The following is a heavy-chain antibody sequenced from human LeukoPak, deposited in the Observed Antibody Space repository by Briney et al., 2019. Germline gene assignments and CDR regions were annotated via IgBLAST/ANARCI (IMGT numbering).Heavy chain of an antibody. CDR3: ARGESHYGDYEVLDY. J-gene: IGHJ4*02. Sequence: GGSLRLSCAASGFTFSSYAMHWVRQAPGKGLEYVSAISSNGGSTYYANSVKGRFTISRDNSKNTLYLQMGSLRAEDMAAYYCARGESHYGDYEVLDYWGQGTLVTVSS. D-gene: IGHD4-17*01. CDR2: ISSNGGST. CDR1: GFTFSSYA. V-gene: IGHV3-64*01.